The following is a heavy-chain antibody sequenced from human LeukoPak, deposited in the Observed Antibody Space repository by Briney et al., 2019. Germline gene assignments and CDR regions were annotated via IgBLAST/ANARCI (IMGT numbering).Heavy chain of an antibody. CDR2: VSENGDGT. J-gene: IGHJ4*02. V-gene: IGHV3-23*01. CDR1: GFTFNHYA. D-gene: IGHD2-2*01. Sequence: GGSLRLSCVASGFTFNHYAMSWVRQAPGKGLEWVASVSENGDGTMYPDSVKGRFTISRDNSRNSLYLQMNDLRAEDTGVYFCARDARSHCGTDACYGPYFDYWGQGSLVTVSS. CDR3: ARDARSHCGTDACYGPYFDY.